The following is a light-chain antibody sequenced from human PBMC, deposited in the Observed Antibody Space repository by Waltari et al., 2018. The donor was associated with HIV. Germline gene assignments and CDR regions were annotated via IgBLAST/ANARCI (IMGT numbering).Light chain of an antibody. CDR2: STN. J-gene: IGLJ3*02. CDR1: NSNIGSNS. V-gene: IGLV1-47*01. CDR3: ATWDGSLGSRV. Sequence: QPLLTQSPSASGTPGQTVIISCSGSNSNIGSNSLYWYQQLPGTTPKLLIYSTNHRPSGVPDRFSASKSGTSASLTISGLRSEDEADYYCATWDGSLGSRVFGGGTKLTVL.